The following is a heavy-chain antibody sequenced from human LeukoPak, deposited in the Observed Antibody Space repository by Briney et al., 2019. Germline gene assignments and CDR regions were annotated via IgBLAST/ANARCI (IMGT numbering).Heavy chain of an antibody. CDR2: INPSGGST. V-gene: IGHV1-46*01. Sequence: ASVKVSCKASGYTFTSYYMHWVRQAPGQGLEWMGIINPSGGSTSYAQKFQGRVTMTRDTSTSTVYMELSSLRPEDPVVYYCARAGSDYCGGDCPKFDYWGQGTLVTVSS. CDR1: GYTFTSYY. CDR3: ARAGSDYCGGDCPKFDY. D-gene: IGHD2-21*02. J-gene: IGHJ4*02.